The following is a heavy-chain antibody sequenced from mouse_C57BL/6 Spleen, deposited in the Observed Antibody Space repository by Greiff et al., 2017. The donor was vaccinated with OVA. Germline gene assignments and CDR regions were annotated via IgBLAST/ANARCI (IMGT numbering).Heavy chain of an antibody. CDR3: ARSGLGNYFDY. Sequence: VQRVESGAELAKPGASVKLSCKASGYTFTSYWMNWVKQRPGQGLEWIGYINPSSGYTKYNQKFKDKATLTADKSTTTAYMHMISLTYEDSAVYYCARSGLGNYFDYWGQGTTLTVSS. D-gene: IGHD3-1*01. CDR2: INPSSGYT. V-gene: IGHV1-7*01. J-gene: IGHJ2*01. CDR1: GYTFTSYW.